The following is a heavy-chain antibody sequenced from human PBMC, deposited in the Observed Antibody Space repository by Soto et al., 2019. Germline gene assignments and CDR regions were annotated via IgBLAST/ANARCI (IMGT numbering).Heavy chain of an antibody. Sequence: GGLLRVWYAASGCTCSSYGMHCVRQAPGKGLEWVAVISYDGSNKYYADSVKGRFTISRDNSKNTLYLQMNSLRAEDTAVYYCANPYGGHYYYYYMDVWGKGTTVTVSS. D-gene: IGHD4-17*01. CDR1: GCTCSSYG. CDR3: ANPYGGHYYYYYMDV. J-gene: IGHJ6*03. V-gene: IGHV3-30*18. CDR2: ISYDGSNK.